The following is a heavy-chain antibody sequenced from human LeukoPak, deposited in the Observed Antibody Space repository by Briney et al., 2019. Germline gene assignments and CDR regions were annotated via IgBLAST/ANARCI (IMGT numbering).Heavy chain of an antibody. V-gene: IGHV4-4*07. Sequence: PSETLSLTCTVSGGSISSYYWSWIRQPAGKGLEWIGRIYTSGSTNYNPSLKSRVTMSVDTSKNQFSLKLSSVTAADTAVYYCARDEVVYCSSTSCPSWWFDPWGQGTLVTVSS. D-gene: IGHD2-2*01. CDR3: ARDEVVYCSSTSCPSWWFDP. J-gene: IGHJ5*02. CDR2: IYTSGST. CDR1: GGSISSYY.